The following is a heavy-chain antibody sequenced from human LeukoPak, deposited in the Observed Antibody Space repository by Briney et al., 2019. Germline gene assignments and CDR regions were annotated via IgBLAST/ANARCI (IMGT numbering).Heavy chain of an antibody. Sequence: SVKVSCKASGGTFSSYAISWVRQAPGQGLEWMGGIIPIFGTANYAQKFQGRVTITADKSTSTAYMELSSLRSEDTAVYYCARDLYSSSSARLYYFDYWGQGTLVTVSS. CDR3: ARDLYSSSSARLYYFDY. J-gene: IGHJ4*02. CDR2: IIPIFGTA. D-gene: IGHD6-6*01. CDR1: GGTFSSYA. V-gene: IGHV1-69*06.